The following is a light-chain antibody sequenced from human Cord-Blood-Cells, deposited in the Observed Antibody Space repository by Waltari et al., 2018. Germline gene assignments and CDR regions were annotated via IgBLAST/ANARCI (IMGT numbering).Light chain of an antibody. V-gene: IGLV2-23*01. CDR3: CSYAGSRV. Sequence: QSALTQPASVSGSPGQSITISCTGTSSDVGSYNLVSWYQQNPGKAPTLMSYEGSKRPSVVSNRFSGSKSGNTASLTISGRQAEDEADYYCCSYAGSRVFGGGTKLTVL. CDR2: EGS. J-gene: IGLJ3*02. CDR1: SSDVGSYNL.